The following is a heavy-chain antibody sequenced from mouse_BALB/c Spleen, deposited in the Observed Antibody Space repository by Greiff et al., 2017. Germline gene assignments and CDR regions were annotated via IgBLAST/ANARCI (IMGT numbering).Heavy chain of an antibody. CDR3: ARDYGSSAAWFAY. D-gene: IGHD1-1*01. V-gene: IGHV14-1*02. CDR2: IDPEDGNT. Sequence: VQLQQSGAELVRPGALVKLSCKASGFNITDYYMHWVKQRPEQGLEWIGWIDPEDGNTIYDPKFQGKASITADTSSNTAYLQLSSLTSEDTAVYYCARDYGSSAAWFAYWGQGTLVTVSA. J-gene: IGHJ3*01. CDR1: GFNITDYY.